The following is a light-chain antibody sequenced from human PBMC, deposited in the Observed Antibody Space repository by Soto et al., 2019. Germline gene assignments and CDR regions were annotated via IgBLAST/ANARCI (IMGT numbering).Light chain of an antibody. CDR3: QQRSNWPLT. J-gene: IGKJ4*01. CDR1: QSVSSY. CDR2: DAS. Sequence: EIVLTQSPATLSLSPGERATLSCRASQSVSSYLAWYQRKPGQAPRLLIYDASNRATGIPARFSGSGSGTDFTLTISSLEPEDFAIYYYQQRSNWPLTFGGGTKVEIK. V-gene: IGKV3-11*01.